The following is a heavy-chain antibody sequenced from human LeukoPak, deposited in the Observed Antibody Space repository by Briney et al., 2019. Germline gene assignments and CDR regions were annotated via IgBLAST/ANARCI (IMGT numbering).Heavy chain of an antibody. Sequence: ASVKVSCKASGYTFTSYGINWVRQAPGQGLEWMGWISTYNGNTNYAQKFQGRVTITRNTSISTAYMELSSLRSEDTAVYYCARRGTKYYYYMDVWGKGTTVTVSS. D-gene: IGHD2-8*01. CDR1: GYTFTSYG. J-gene: IGHJ6*03. V-gene: IGHV1-8*03. CDR3: ARRGTKYYYYMDV. CDR2: ISTYNGNT.